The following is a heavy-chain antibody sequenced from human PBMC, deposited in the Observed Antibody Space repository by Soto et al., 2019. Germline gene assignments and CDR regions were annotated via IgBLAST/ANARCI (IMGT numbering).Heavy chain of an antibody. J-gene: IGHJ4*02. CDR2: IYYTGST. Sequence: SETLSLTCTVSGDSISGYYWSWIRQPPGRGLEWIGFIYYTGSTNYNPSLKSRVTMSVDTSKNQFSLKLRSVTAADTAVYFCAKYRRTDAEGYTFEYWGQGALVTVSS. CDR3: AKYRRTDAEGYTFEY. CDR1: GDSISGYY. D-gene: IGHD6-13*01. V-gene: IGHV4-59*01.